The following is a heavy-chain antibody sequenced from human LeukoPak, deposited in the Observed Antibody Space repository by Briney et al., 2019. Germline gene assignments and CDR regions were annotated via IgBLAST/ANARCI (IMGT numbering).Heavy chain of an antibody. V-gene: IGHV3-23*01. CDR1: GFIFSTYT. D-gene: IGHD2-2*01. CDR3: AKTREDIVVVPAASYFDY. Sequence: GGSLRLSCAASGFIFSTYTMNWVRQAPGKGLEWVSAISGSGGSTYCADSVKGRFTISRDNSKNTLYLQMNSLRAEDTAVYYCAKTREDIVVVPAASYFDYWGQGTLVTVSS. J-gene: IGHJ4*02. CDR2: ISGSGGST.